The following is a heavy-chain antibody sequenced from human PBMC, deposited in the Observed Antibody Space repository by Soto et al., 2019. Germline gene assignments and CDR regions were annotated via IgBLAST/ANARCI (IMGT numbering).Heavy chain of an antibody. V-gene: IGHV4-39*01. CDR2: IKYSGTT. D-gene: IGHD2-2*01. J-gene: IGHJ3*02. CDR1: GGSISSSSCH. CDR3: ARGRRGVVVPAAGRAFGI. Sequence: PSETLSLTCTVSGGSISSSSCHWGWIRQPPGKGLERIASIKYSGTTFYNPSLKSRVTLSVDTSKNQFDLKLSSVTAADTAVYYCARGRRGVVVPAAGRAFGIWGQGTMVTVS.